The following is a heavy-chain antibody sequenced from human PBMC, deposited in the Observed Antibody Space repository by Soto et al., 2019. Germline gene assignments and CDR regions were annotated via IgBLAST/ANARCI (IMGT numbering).Heavy chain of an antibody. J-gene: IGHJ6*03. CDR3: ARGLRYYGSGRYYYMDV. CDR2: INHSGST. V-gene: IGHV4-34*01. D-gene: IGHD3-10*01. Sequence: SETLSLTCAVYGGSFSGYYWSWIRQPPGKGLEWIGEINHSGSTNYNPSLKSRVTISVDTSKNQFSLKLSSVTAADTAVYYCARGLRYYGSGRYYYMDVWGKGTTVTVSS. CDR1: GGSFSGYY.